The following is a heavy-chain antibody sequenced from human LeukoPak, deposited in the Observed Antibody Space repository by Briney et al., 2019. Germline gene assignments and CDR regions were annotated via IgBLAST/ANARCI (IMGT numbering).Heavy chain of an antibody. CDR1: GGSISSSSYY. CDR2: IYYSGST. CDR3: ARVASMIGFMDV. Sequence: SETLSLTCTVSGGSISSSSYYWGWIRQPPGKGLEWIGSIYYSGSTYYNPSLKSRVTISVDTSKNQFSLKLSSVTAADTAVYYCARVASMIGFMDVWGQGTTVTVSS. J-gene: IGHJ6*02. D-gene: IGHD3-16*01. V-gene: IGHV4-39*07.